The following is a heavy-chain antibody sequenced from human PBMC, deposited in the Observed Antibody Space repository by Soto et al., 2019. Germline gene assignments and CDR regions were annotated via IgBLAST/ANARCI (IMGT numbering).Heavy chain of an antibody. CDR2: IYYSGST. CDR1: GGSISSYY. CDR3: ARGVATLDFDY. Sequence: SETLSLTCTVSGGSISSYYWSWIRQPPGKGLEWIGYIYYSGSTNYNPSLKSRVTISVDTSKNQFSLKLSSVTAADTAVYYCARGVATLDFDYWGQGTLVTVSS. J-gene: IGHJ4*02. D-gene: IGHD5-12*01. V-gene: IGHV4-59*01.